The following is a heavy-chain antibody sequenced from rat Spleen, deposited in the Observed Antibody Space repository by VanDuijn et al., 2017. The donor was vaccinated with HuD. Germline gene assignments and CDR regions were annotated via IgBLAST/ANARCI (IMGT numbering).Heavy chain of an antibody. CDR3: ATTPGRPFAY. CDR2: ITYAGRTN. CDR1: GFTFSDYY. V-gene: IGHV5-7*01. Sequence: EVRLVESGGGLVQPGRSMKLSCAASGFTFSDYYMAWVRQAPTKGLEWVATITYAGRTNYYRDSVKGRFTISRDNAKSTLYLQMDSLRSEDTATYYCATTPGRPFAYWGQGTLVTVSS. J-gene: IGHJ3*01. D-gene: IGHD5-1*01.